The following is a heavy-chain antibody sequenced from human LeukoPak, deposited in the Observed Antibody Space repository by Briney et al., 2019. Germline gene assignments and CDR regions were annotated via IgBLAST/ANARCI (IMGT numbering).Heavy chain of an antibody. CDR3: AREHSSGYWVAAEYFQH. CDR2: IYYSGST. V-gene: IGHV4-59*01. J-gene: IGHJ1*01. D-gene: IGHD3-22*01. Sequence: PSETLSLTCTVSGGSISSYYWSWLRQPPGKGLEWIGYIYYSGSTNYNPSLKSRVTISVDTSKGQFSLQLSSVTAADTAVYYCAREHSSGYWVAAEYFQHWGQGTLVTVSS. CDR1: GGSISSYY.